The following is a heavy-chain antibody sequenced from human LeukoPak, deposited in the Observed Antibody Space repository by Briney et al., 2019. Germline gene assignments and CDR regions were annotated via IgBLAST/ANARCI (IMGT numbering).Heavy chain of an antibody. CDR3: AKGYSSSWYGGDQPFDY. Sequence: GGSLRLSCAASGFTFDDYAMHWVRQAPGKGLEWVSGISWNSGSIGYADSVKGRFTISRDNAKNSLYLQMNSLRAEDMALYYCAKGYSSSWYGGDQPFDYWGQGTLVTVSS. J-gene: IGHJ4*02. V-gene: IGHV3-9*03. CDR2: ISWNSGSI. D-gene: IGHD6-13*01. CDR1: GFTFDDYA.